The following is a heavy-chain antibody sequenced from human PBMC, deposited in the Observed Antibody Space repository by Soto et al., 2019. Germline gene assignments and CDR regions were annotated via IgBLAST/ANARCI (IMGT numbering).Heavy chain of an antibody. CDR2: IIPIFGTA. CDR3: ARDTRIAVAGTSPTNWFDP. V-gene: IGHV1-69*06. J-gene: IGHJ5*02. CDR1: GGTFSSYA. Sequence: SVKVSCKASGGTFSSYAISWVRQAPGQGLEWMGGIIPIFGTANYAQKFQGRVTITADKSTSTAYMELSSLRSEDTAVYYCARDTRIAVAGTSPTNWFDPWGQGTLVTVSS. D-gene: IGHD6-19*01.